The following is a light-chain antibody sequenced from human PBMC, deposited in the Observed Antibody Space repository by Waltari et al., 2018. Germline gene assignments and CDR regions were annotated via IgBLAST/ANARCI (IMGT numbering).Light chain of an antibody. V-gene: IGLV2-14*03. J-gene: IGLJ2*01. Sequence: WYQQRPGKAPKVMIYDVSNRPSGVSNRFSGSKSGNTASLAISGLRAEDEADYYCSSYTSTTTVIFGGGTKLTVL. CDR2: DVS. CDR3: SSYTSTTTVI.